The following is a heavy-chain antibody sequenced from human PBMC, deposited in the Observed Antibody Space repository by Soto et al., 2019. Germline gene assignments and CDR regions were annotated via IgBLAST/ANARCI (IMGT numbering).Heavy chain of an antibody. CDR2: INPNSGGT. CDR3: ARDTYSSSSHYYYGMDV. CDR1: GYTFTGYY. Sequence: ASVKVSCKASGYTFTGYYMHWVRQAPGQGLEWMGWINPNSGGTNYAQKFQGRVTMTRDTSVSTAYMELSRLRSDDTAVYYCARDTYSSSSHYYYGMDVWGQGTTVTVSS. D-gene: IGHD6-6*01. V-gene: IGHV1-2*02. J-gene: IGHJ6*02.